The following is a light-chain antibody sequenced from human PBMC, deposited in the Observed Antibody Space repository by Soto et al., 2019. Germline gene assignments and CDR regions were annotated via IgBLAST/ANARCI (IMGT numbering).Light chain of an antibody. CDR1: SSDIGAYNY. CDR3: SSYRSSSTPVV. CDR2: DVS. V-gene: IGLV2-14*01. Sequence: QSALTQSAPVSGSPGQSITISCTGTSSDIGAYNYVTWYQQHPGKAPQVVIYDVSNRPSGVSNRFSGSKSGNTAYLTISGLQAEDEADYYCSSYRSSSTPVVFGGGTQLTVL. J-gene: IGLJ2*01.